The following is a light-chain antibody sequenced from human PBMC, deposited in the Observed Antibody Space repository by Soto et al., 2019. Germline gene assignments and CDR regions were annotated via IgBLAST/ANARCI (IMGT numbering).Light chain of an antibody. Sequence: EIVMTQSPATLSESPGERATLSCRASQSVSSNLAWYQQKPGQAPRLLIYGASTRATGIPARCSGSGSGTEFTLTISSLQSEDFAVYYCQQYNNWPPYTFGQGTKLEI. CDR1: QSVSSN. J-gene: IGKJ2*01. CDR2: GAS. CDR3: QQYNNWPPYT. V-gene: IGKV3-15*01.